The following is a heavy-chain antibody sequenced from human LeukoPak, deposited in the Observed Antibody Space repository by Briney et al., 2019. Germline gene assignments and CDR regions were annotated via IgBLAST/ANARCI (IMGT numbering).Heavy chain of an antibody. J-gene: IGHJ4*02. Sequence: GGSLRLSCAASGFTFSSYSMNWVRQAPGKGLEWVSSISSSSSYIYYADSVKGRFTISRDNAKNSLYLQMNSLRAEDTAVYYCAREGCSGGSCYSDYWSQGTLVTVSS. CDR3: AREGCSGGSCYSDY. V-gene: IGHV3-21*01. CDR2: ISSSSSYI. D-gene: IGHD2-15*01. CDR1: GFTFSSYS.